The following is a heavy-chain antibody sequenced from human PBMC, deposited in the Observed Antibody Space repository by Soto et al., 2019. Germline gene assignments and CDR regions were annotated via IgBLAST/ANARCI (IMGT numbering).Heavy chain of an antibody. V-gene: IGHV1-3*01. D-gene: IGHD3-9*01. CDR2: INAGNGNT. J-gene: IGHJ6*02. CDR3: ARDRKIAVLRYFDWPGGMDV. CDR1: GYTFTSYA. Sequence: ASVKVSCKASGYTFTSYAMHWVRQAPGQRLEWMGWINAGNGNTKYSQKFQGRVTITRDTSASTAYMELSGLRSEDTAVYYCARDRKIAVLRYFDWPGGMDVWGQGTTVTVSS.